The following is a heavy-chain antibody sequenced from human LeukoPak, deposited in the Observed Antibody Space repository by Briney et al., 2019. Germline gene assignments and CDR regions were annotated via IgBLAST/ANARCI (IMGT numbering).Heavy chain of an antibody. Sequence: PGRSLRLSCAASGFTFSSCGMHWVRQAPGKGLEWVAVIWYDGSNKYYADSVKGRFTISRDNSKNTLYLQMNSLRAEDTPVYYCAKGSSGYDYYYYYYMDVWGKGTTVTVSS. CDR1: GFTFSSCG. J-gene: IGHJ6*03. V-gene: IGHV3-33*06. CDR3: AKGSSGYDYYYYYYMDV. CDR2: IWYDGSNK. D-gene: IGHD5-12*01.